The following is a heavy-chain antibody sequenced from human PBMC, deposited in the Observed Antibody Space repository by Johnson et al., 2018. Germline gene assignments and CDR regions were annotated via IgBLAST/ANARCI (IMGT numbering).Heavy chain of an antibody. CDR1: GFTFSSYG. CDR3: AKDSGTTVVTLAEYFQH. J-gene: IGHJ1*01. D-gene: IGHD4-23*01. Sequence: VQLVESGGGVVQXGRSLRLXCAASGFTFSSYGMHWVRQAPGKGLEWVAVISYDRSNKYYADSVNGRFTISRDNSKNTLYLQMTSLRAEDTAVYYCAKDSGTTVVTLAEYFQHWGQGTLVTVSS. CDR2: ISYDRSNK. V-gene: IGHV3-30*18.